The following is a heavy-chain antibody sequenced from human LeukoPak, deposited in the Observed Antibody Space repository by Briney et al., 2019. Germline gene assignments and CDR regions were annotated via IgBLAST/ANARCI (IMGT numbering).Heavy chain of an antibody. CDR2: IYYSGST. CDR3: AREWDNWNDRGFDY. Sequence: GSLRLSCAASGFTVSDNYMSWIRQPPGKGLEWIGYIYYSGSTNYNPSLKSRVTISVDTSKNQFSLKLSSVTAADTAVYYCAREWDNWNDRGFDYWGQGTLVTVSS. V-gene: IGHV4-59*02. D-gene: IGHD1-20*01. J-gene: IGHJ4*02. CDR1: GFTVSDNY.